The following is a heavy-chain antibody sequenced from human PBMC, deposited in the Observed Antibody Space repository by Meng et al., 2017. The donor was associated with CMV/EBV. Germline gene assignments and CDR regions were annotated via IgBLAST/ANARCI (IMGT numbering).Heavy chain of an antibody. CDR2: ISSSGSTI. Sequence: GGSLRLSCAASKFTFDDYGMRWVRQDPGKGLEWVSYISSSGSTIYYADSVKGRFTISRDNAKNSLYLQMNSLRAEDTAVYYCAREPPGNYIYYYGMDVWGQGTTVTVSS. D-gene: IGHD4-11*01. J-gene: IGHJ6*02. CDR3: AREPPGNYIYYYGMDV. CDR1: KFTFDDYG. V-gene: IGHV3-11*04.